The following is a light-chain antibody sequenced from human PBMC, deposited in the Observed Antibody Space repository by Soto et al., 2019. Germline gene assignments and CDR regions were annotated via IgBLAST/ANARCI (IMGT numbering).Light chain of an antibody. CDR1: SSNIGKNY. CDR3: GTWDSSLSVNYV. CDR2: DNN. Sequence: QSVLTQPPSVSAAPGQTVTISCSGSSSNIGKNYVSWYQQLPGTAPKLLIYDNNKRPSGIPDRFSGSKSGTSATLGITGLQTGDEADYYCGTWDSSLSVNYVFGTGTKLTVL. V-gene: IGLV1-51*01. J-gene: IGLJ1*01.